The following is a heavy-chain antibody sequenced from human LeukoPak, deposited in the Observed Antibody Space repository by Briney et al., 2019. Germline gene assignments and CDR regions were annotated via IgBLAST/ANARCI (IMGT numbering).Heavy chain of an antibody. V-gene: IGHV4-59*08. Sequence: SETLSLTCTVSGGSISSYYWSWIRQRPGKGLECIGYIYYSGSTNYNPSLKSRVTISVDTFKNQFSLKLSSVTAADTAVYYCARLSPSGGTTGIIDYWGQGTLVTVPS. D-gene: IGHD1-1*01. CDR1: GGSISSYY. CDR2: IYYSGST. CDR3: ARLSPSGGTTGIIDY. J-gene: IGHJ4*02.